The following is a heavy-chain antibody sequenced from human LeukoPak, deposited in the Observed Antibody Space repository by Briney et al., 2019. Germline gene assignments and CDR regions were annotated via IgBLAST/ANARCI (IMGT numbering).Heavy chain of an antibody. V-gene: IGHV1-46*01. CDR1: GYSFTSNY. Sequence: ASVRVTCKVSGYSFTSNYIHWVRQAPGQGLEWMGMIYPRDGSTSYAQRFQDRVTVTRDTSTSTVHMELSGLRSEDTAVYYCARDQEGFDYWGQGTLVTVSS. CDR2: IYPRDGST. J-gene: IGHJ4*02. CDR3: ARDQEGFDY.